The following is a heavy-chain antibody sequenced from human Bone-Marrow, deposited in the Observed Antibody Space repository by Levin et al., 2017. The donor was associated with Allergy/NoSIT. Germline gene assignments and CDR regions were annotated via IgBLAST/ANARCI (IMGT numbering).Heavy chain of an antibody. Sequence: PSETLSLTCAASGFTVSNNYMSWVRQAPGKGLEWVSVIYSGGNTYYADSVKGRFTISRDSSKNTLYLQMNSLRAEDTAVNFCTKHWEWGPGTLVTVSS. D-gene: IGHD1-26*01. J-gene: IGHJ4*02. CDR3: TKHWE. CDR1: GFTVSNNY. V-gene: IGHV3-53*01. CDR2: IYSGGNT.